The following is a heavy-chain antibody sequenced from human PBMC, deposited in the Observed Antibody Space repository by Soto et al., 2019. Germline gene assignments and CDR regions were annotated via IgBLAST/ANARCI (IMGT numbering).Heavy chain of an antibody. CDR2: IYYSGRT. D-gene: IGHD6-6*01. CDR3: ARIKDYSSSLDY. J-gene: IGHJ4*02. Sequence: SETLSLTCTVSGGSSSSGGYYWTWIRQHPGKGLEWIGCIYYSGRTYYNPSLKSRLTISVDTSKRQFSLKLSSVTAADTAIYYCARIKDYSSSLDYWGQGALVTVSS. V-gene: IGHV4-31*03. CDR1: GGSSSSGGYY.